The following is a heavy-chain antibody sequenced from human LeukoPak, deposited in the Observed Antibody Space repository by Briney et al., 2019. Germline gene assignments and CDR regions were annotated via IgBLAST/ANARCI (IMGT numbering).Heavy chain of an antibody. CDR1: GGSFSGYY. D-gene: IGHD3-10*01. Sequence: SETLSLTCAVNGGSFSGYYWSWIRQPPGKGLEWIGEINHSGSTNYNPSLKSRVTISVDTSKNQFSLKLSSVTAADTAVYYCARGSLRITMVRGVIIAFIFDYWSQGTLVTVSS. V-gene: IGHV4-34*01. CDR2: INHSGST. J-gene: IGHJ4*02. CDR3: ARGSLRITMVRGVIIAFIFDY.